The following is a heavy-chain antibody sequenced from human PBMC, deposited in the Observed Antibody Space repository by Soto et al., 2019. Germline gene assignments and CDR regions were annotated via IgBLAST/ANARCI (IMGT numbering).Heavy chain of an antibody. CDR3: ASYHSMVRGVMYY. CDR1: GFTFSSYG. J-gene: IGHJ4*02. CDR2: IWYDGSNK. Sequence: GGSLRLSCAASGFTFSSYGMHWVRQAPGKGLEWVAVIWYDGSNKYYADSVKGRFTISRDNSKNTLYLQMNSLRAEDTAVYYCASYHSMVRGVMYYWGQGTLVTVSS. D-gene: IGHD3-10*01. V-gene: IGHV3-33*01.